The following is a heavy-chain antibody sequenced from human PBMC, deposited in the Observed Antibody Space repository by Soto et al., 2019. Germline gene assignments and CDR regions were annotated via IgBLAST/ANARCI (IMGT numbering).Heavy chain of an antibody. J-gene: IGHJ6*03. Sequence: DVQLVESGGGLVQPGRSLRLSCEVSGFSFGDYAMHWVRQAPGKGLEWVSGIFWNSGMIAYADSVKGRFTISGDDAKKSLYLQMNSLRPEDTALYYCANGQCTGVKCYSDYMDVWGKWTTVTVSS. CDR1: GFSFGDYA. CDR3: ANGQCTGVKCYSDYMDV. D-gene: IGHD2-8*02. V-gene: IGHV3-9*01. CDR2: IFWNSGMI.